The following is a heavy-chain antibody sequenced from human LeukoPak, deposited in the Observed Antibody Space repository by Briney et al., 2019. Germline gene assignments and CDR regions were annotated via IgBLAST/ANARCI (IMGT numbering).Heavy chain of an antibody. CDR2: INHSGST. Sequence: SETLSLTCAVYGGSFSGYYWSWIRQPPGKGLEWIGEINHSGSTNYNPSLTSRATISVDTSKNQFSLKLSSVTAADTAVYYCARGGEVTGEGMDVWGQGTTVTVSS. CDR1: GGSFSGYY. CDR3: ARGGEVTGEGMDV. V-gene: IGHV4-34*01. D-gene: IGHD2-21*02. J-gene: IGHJ6*02.